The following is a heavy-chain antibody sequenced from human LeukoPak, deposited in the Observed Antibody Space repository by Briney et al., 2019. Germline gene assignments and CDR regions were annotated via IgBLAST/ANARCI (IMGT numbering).Heavy chain of an antibody. CDR3: AKIASPAPGDFQH. J-gene: IGHJ1*01. D-gene: IGHD6-13*01. CDR2: INTNTGNP. Sequence: VASVKVSCKASGYTFTNYAMNWVRQAPGQGLEWMGWINTNTGNPTYAQGFTGRFVFSLDTSVSTAYLQISSLKAEDTAVYYCAKIASPAPGDFQHWGQGTLVTVSS. V-gene: IGHV7-4-1*02. CDR1: GYTFTNYA.